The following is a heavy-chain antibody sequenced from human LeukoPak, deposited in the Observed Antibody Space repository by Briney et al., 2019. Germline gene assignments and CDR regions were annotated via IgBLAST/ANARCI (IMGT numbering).Heavy chain of an antibody. V-gene: IGHV3-48*03. CDR2: ISSSSGTI. Sequence: GGSLRLSCAASGFTFSSYAIHWVRQAPGKGLEWVSYISSSSGTIYYADSVKGRFAISRDNAKNSLYLQMNSLRAEDTAVYYCASRPGGATGNWGQGTLVTVSS. CDR1: GFTFSSYA. D-gene: IGHD1-26*01. CDR3: ASRPGGATGN. J-gene: IGHJ4*02.